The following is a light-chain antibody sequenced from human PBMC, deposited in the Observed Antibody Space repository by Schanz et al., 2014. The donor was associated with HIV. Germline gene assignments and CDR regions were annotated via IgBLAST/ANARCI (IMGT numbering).Light chain of an antibody. Sequence: EIVLTQSPGTLSLSPGDRAALSCRASQSVSGSYLAWYQQKPGQAPRLLIYGASSRATGIPDRFSGTGSGTDFTLTISRLEPEDFAVYFCQYFGNSGGTFGGGTKVEIK. CDR2: GAS. V-gene: IGKV3-20*01. CDR1: QSVSGSY. J-gene: IGKJ4*01. CDR3: QYFGNSGGT.